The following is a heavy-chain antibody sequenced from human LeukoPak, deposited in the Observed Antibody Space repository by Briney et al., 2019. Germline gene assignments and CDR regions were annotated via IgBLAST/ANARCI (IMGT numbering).Heavy chain of an antibody. CDR3: ARDFPSVVGTNRPYNWFDP. CDR2: INPSGGST. J-gene: IGHJ5*02. V-gene: IGHV1-46*01. D-gene: IGHD6-19*01. Sequence: ASVKVSCKASGYTFTSYYMHWVRQAPGQGLEWMGIINPSGGSTSYAQKFQGRVTMTRDTSTSTVYMELSSLRSEDTAVYYCARDFPSVVGTNRPYNWFDPWGQGTLVTVSS. CDR1: GYTFTSYY.